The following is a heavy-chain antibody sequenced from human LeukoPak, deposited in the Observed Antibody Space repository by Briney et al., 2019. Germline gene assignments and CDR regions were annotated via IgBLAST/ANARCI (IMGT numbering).Heavy chain of an antibody. Sequence: GGSLRLSCAASGFTFDDYGMSWVRQAPGKGLEWVSGINWNGGSTGYADSVKGRFTISRDNSKNTVYLQMNNLRGEDAAVYFCGRDPQPWVLSGPVDHWGQGILVTVSS. CDR2: INWNGGST. CDR1: GFTFDDYG. V-gene: IGHV3-20*04. J-gene: IGHJ4*02. CDR3: GRDPQPWVLSGPVDH. D-gene: IGHD1-26*01.